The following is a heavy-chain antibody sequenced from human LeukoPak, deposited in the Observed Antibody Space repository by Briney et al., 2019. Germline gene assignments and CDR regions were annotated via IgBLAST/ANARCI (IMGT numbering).Heavy chain of an antibody. CDR2: IRNDGSRE. CDR1: GFMFSSYG. V-gene: IGHV3-30*02. J-gene: IGHJ5*02. Sequence: GGSLRLSCAASGFMFSSYGMHWVRQAPGKGLEWVAFIRNDGSREHYADSVKGRFTISRDNSKNTLYLQMNSLRTEDTAVYYCAKGSDPWGQGTLVTVSS. CDR3: AKGSDP.